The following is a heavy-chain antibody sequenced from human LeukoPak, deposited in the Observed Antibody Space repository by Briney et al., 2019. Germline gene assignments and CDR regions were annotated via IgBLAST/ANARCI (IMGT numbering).Heavy chain of an antibody. CDR3: VKGGSFSGDAFDI. Sequence: GGPLRLSCSASGFTFSSYAMHWVRQAPGQGLEYVSSISSNGGRTYYADSVKGRFTISRDKSKNTLYLQMSSLRAEDTALYYCVKGGSFSGDAFDIWGQGTMVTVSS. J-gene: IGHJ3*02. CDR2: ISSNGGRT. D-gene: IGHD1-26*01. V-gene: IGHV3-64D*06. CDR1: GFTFSSYA.